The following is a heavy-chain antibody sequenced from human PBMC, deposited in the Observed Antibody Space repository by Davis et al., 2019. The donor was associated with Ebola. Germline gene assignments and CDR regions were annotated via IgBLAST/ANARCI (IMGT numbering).Heavy chain of an antibody. CDR3: ARRRGDSSTLDS. CDR1: AGSTSTSSYY. V-gene: IGHV4-39*01. J-gene: IGHJ5*01. Sequence: MPSQTLSLTCTVSAGSTSTSSYYWAWIRQPPGKGLEWTGSIYDSASTYYNPSLKSRVTISAHTSKNQFSLKLSSPTAADTAVYYCARRRGDSSTLDSWGQGTLVTVSS. CDR2: IYDSAST. D-gene: IGHD6-13*01.